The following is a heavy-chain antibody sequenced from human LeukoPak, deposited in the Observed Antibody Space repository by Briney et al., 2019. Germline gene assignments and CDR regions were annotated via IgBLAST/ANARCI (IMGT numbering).Heavy chain of an antibody. D-gene: IGHD6-13*01. CDR3: ARQVRIAAAGTGWFDP. CDR2: IYYSGST. V-gene: IGHV4-39*01. Sequence: SETLSLTCTVSGGSISSSIYYWGWIRQPPGKGLEWIGSIYYSGSTYYNPSLKSRVTISVDTTKNQFFLKLSSVTAADTAVYYCARQVRIAAAGTGWFDPWGQGTLVTVSS. J-gene: IGHJ5*02. CDR1: GGSISSSIYY.